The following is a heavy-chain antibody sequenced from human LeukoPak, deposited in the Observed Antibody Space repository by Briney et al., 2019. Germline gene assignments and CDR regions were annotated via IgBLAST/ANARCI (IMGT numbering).Heavy chain of an antibody. V-gene: IGHV5-51*01. D-gene: IGHD3-3*01. CDR3: ARHRGTIFGVVSEEDYGMDV. CDR1: GYTFTSYW. Sequence: GESQKISCKGSGYTFTSYWIGWVRQMPGKGLEWMGIIYPGDSDTRYSPSFQGQVTISADKSISTAYLQWSSLKASDTAMYYCARHRGTIFGVVSEEDYGMDVWGQGTTVTVSS. CDR2: IYPGDSDT. J-gene: IGHJ6*02.